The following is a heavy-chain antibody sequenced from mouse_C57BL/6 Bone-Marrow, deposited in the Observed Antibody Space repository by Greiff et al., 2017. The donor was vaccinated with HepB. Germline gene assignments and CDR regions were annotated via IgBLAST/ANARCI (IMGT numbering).Heavy chain of an antibody. CDR1: GFTFSSYA. J-gene: IGHJ3*01. CDR3: TREGHWFAY. CDR2: ISSGGDCI. V-gene: IGHV5-9-1*02. D-gene: IGHD3-3*01. Sequence: EVKLVESGEGLVKPGGSLKLSCAASGFTFSSYAMSWVRQTPEKRLEWVAYISSGGDCIYYADTVKGRFTISRDNARNTLYLQMSSLKSEDTAMYYCTREGHWFAYWGQGTLVTVSA.